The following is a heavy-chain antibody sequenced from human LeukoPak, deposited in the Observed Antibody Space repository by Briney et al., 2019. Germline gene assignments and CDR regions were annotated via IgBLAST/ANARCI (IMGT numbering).Heavy chain of an antibody. CDR3: VRGTTTPDY. Sequence: GGSLRLSCTASGFTFGDYAMSWVRQAPGKGLEWVSSIFTTGNTYYADSAKGRFTISRDNSKSTLFLQMNSLRAEDTALYFCVRGTTTPDYWGQGTLVTVSS. J-gene: IGHJ4*02. CDR1: GFTFGDYA. D-gene: IGHD1/OR15-1a*01. V-gene: IGHV3-23*01. CDR2: IFTTGNT.